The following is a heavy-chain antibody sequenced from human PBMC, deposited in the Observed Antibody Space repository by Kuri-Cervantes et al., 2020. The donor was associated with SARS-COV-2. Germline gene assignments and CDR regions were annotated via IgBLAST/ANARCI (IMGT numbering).Heavy chain of an antibody. CDR2: ISYDGSNK. CDR3: SINPDDILTGPLDY. V-gene: IGHV3-30*04. D-gene: IGHD3-9*01. Sequence: GGSLRLSCAASGFTFSSYAMHLVRQAPGKGLEWVAVISYDGSNKHYADSVKGRLTISRDNSTNTLYLQMNSLRAEDTAVYYCSINPDDILTGPLDYWGQGTLVTVSS. CDR1: GFTFSSYA. J-gene: IGHJ4*02.